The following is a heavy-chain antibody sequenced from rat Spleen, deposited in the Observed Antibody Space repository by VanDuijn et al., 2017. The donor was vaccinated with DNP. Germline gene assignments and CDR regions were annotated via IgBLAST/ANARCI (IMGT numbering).Heavy chain of an antibody. J-gene: IGHJ2*01. CDR3: ARRTTVPYYFDY. CDR1: GFTFSNSD. Sequence: EVQLVESGGGLVQPGRSLKLSCAASGFTFSNSDMAWVRQAPTKGLEWVASISTGGGNTYYRDSVKGRFTISRDNAKNTQYLQMDSLRSEDTATYYCARRTTVPYYFDYWGQGVMVTVSS. D-gene: IGHD1-1*01. V-gene: IGHV5S23*01. CDR2: ISTGGGNT.